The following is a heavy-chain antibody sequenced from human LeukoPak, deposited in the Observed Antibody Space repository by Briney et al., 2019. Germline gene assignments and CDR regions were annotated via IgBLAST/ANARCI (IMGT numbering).Heavy chain of an antibody. CDR1: GFTFDDYA. CDR2: ISWNSGSI. D-gene: IGHD3-10*01. V-gene: IGHV3-9*01. J-gene: IGHJ4*02. CDR3: AKDIGYYGSGACLDY. Sequence: GGSLRLSCAASGFTFDDYAMHWVRQAPGKGLEWVSGISWNSGSIGYADSVKGRFTISRDNAKNSLYLQMNSLRAEDTALYYCAKDIGYYGSGACLDYWGQGTLVTVSS.